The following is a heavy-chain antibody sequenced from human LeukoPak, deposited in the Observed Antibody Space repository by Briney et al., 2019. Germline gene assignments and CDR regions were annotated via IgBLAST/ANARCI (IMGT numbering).Heavy chain of an antibody. Sequence: ASVKVSCKASGYTFTSYGISWVRQAPGQGLEWMGWISAYNGNTNYEPKLQGRVTMTTDTSTCTAYMELRSLRSDDTAVYYCARDLGYCSSTSCYVVLPMDVWGQGTTVTVSS. D-gene: IGHD2-2*01. CDR1: GYTFTSYG. CDR3: ARDLGYCSSTSCYVVLPMDV. CDR2: ISAYNGNT. J-gene: IGHJ6*02. V-gene: IGHV1-18*01.